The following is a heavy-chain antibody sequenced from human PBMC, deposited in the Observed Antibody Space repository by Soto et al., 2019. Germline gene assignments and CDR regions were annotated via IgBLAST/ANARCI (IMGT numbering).Heavy chain of an antibody. V-gene: IGHV3-11*01. CDR1: GFTFSDYY. J-gene: IGHJ6*03. D-gene: IGHD3-3*01. CDR3: AREDYDFWSGYYEGYYYYMDV. Sequence: PGGSLRLSCAASGFTFSDYYMSWIRQAPGKGLEWVSYISSSGSTIYYADSVKGRFTISRDNAKNSLYLQMNSLRAEDTAVYYCAREDYDFWSGYYEGYYYYMDVWGKGTTVTVSS. CDR2: ISSSGSTI.